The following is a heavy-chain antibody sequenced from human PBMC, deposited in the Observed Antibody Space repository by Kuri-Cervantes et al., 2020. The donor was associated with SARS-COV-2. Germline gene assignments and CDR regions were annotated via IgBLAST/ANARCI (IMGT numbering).Heavy chain of an antibody. J-gene: IGHJ3*02. V-gene: IGHV3-49*04. D-gene: IGHD4-17*01. CDR3: ASGTVTTHAFDI. CDR2: IRSKAYGGTT. CDR1: GFTLSRYT. Sequence: GESLKISCVASGFTLSRYTMNWVRQAPGKGLEWVGFIRSKAYGGTTEYAASVKGRFTISRDDSKSIAYLQMNSLKAEDTAVYYCASGTVTTHAFDIWGQGTMVTVSS.